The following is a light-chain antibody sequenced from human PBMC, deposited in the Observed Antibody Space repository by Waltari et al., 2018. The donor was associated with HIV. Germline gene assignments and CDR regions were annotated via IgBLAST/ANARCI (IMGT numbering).Light chain of an antibody. CDR1: ALPQQF. V-gene: IGLV3-25*03. CDR2: KDT. CDR3: QSGDSSGTYWV. Sequence: SYEVTQPPSVSVSPGQTATITCSGDALPQQFAYWYQQKPGQAPTLVIYKDTERPSGIPERFSGSSSGTIVTLTISGVQAEDEADYYCQSGDSSGTYWVFGGGTKLTV. J-gene: IGLJ3*02.